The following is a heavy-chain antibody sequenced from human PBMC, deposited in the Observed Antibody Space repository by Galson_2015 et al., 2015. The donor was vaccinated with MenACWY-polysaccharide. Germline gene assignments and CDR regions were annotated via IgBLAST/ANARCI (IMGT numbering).Heavy chain of an antibody. CDR2: ISYDGGTK. CDR1: GVTFSNYG. D-gene: IGHD6-13*01. V-gene: IGHV3-30*03. J-gene: IGHJ4*02. Sequence: SLRLSCAASGVTFSNYGMHWVRQAPGKGLEWVAVISYDGGTKYYADSVKGRLTISRDKSRNTLYLQMDSLRPEDTAVYFCAREGDTYRSGRYGSWGQGTLVTVSS. CDR3: AREGDTYRSGRYGS.